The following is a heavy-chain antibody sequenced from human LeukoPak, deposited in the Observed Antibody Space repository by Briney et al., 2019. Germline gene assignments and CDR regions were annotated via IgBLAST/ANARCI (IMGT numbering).Heavy chain of an antibody. Sequence: GGSLRLSCAASGFTFSSYAMSWVRQAPGKGLEWVSAINGSGGSTYYADSVKGRFTISRDNSKNTLYLQMNSLRAEDTAVYYCVTTRIGAFDIWGQGTMVTVSS. V-gene: IGHV3-23*01. J-gene: IGHJ3*02. CDR3: VTTRIGAFDI. CDR2: INGSGGST. CDR1: GFTFSSYA. D-gene: IGHD4-11*01.